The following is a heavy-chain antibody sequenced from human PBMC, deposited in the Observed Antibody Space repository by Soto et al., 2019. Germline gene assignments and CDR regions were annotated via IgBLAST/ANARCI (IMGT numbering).Heavy chain of an antibody. Sequence: QLQLQESGSGLVKPSQTLSLTCAVSGGSISSGGFSWSWIRQPPGKGLEWIGYIYHSGSTYYNPSLKSRVTISMDRSKNQFSLNLSSVTAADTAVYYCVRGRGITVAGLFDYWGQGTLVTVSS. D-gene: IGHD6-19*01. CDR2: IYHSGST. J-gene: IGHJ4*02. V-gene: IGHV4-30-2*01. CDR3: VRGRGITVAGLFDY. CDR1: GGSISSGGFS.